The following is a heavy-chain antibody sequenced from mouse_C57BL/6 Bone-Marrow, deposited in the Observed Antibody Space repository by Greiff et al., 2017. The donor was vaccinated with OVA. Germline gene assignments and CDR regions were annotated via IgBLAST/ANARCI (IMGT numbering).Heavy chain of an antibody. Sequence: QVQLQQSGAELARPGASVKLSCKASGYTFTSYGISWVKQRTGQGLEWIGEIYPRSGNTYYNEKFKGKATLTADKSSSTAYMELRSLTSEDSAVYVCARGKLWLRRGFAYWGQGTLVTVSA. CDR1: GYTFTSYG. CDR3: ARGKLWLRRGFAY. D-gene: IGHD2-2*01. V-gene: IGHV1-81*01. CDR2: IYPRSGNT. J-gene: IGHJ3*01.